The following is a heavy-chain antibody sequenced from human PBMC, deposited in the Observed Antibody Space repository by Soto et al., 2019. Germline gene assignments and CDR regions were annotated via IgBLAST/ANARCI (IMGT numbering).Heavy chain of an antibody. CDR2: LYYRGTT. CDR3: ARPNKAMGNGYYGMDV. D-gene: IGHD5-18*01. CDR1: CYSISSISYY. V-gene: IGHV4-39*01. Sequence: SDTLSHTCTFSCYSISSISYYWVLSRQPPGKGLEWIGSLYYRGTTYYGPSLKSRVTISVDTSKNQFSLRLSSVSAADTAVYYCARPNKAMGNGYYGMDVWGQGTTVT. J-gene: IGHJ6*02.